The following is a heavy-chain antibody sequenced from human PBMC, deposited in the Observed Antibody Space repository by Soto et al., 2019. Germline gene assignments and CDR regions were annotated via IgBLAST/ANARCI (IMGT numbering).Heavy chain of an antibody. J-gene: IGHJ4*02. CDR3: AKAVSDYYGSPLDY. V-gene: IGHV3-30*18. D-gene: IGHD3-10*01. CDR1: GFTFSSYG. Sequence: QVQLVESGGGVVQPGRSLRLSCAASGFTFSSYGMHWVRQAPGKGLEWVAVISYDGSNKYYADSVKGRFTISRDNSKNTLYLQMNSLRAEDTAVYYCAKAVSDYYGSPLDYWGQGTLVTVSS. CDR2: ISYDGSNK.